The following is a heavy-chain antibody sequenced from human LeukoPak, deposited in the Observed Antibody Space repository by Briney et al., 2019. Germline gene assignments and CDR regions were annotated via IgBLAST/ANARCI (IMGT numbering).Heavy chain of an antibody. J-gene: IGHJ4*02. CDR1: GGSFSGYY. CDR2: INHSGST. Sequence: PSETLSLTCAVYGGSFSGYYWSWIRQPPGKGLEWIGEINHSGSTNYNPSLKSRVTISVDTSKNQFSLKLSSVTAADTAVYYCARPRGSSGYYGSWGQGTLVTVSS. D-gene: IGHD3-22*01. CDR3: ARPRGSSGYYGS. V-gene: IGHV4-34*01.